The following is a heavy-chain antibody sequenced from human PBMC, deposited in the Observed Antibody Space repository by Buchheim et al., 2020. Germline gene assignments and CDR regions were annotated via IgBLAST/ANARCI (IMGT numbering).Heavy chain of an antibody. D-gene: IGHD2-8*01. J-gene: IGHJ4*02. V-gene: IGHV3-23*01. CDR1: GFTFSSYA. Sequence: EVPLLESGGGLVQPGGSLRLSCAASGFTFSSYAMSWVRQAPGKGVEWVSAISGSGGSTYYADSVKGRFTISRDNSKNTLYLQMNSLRAEDTAVYYCAKGEYCTNGVCYTPFDYWGQGTL. CDR3: AKGEYCTNGVCYTPFDY. CDR2: ISGSGGST.